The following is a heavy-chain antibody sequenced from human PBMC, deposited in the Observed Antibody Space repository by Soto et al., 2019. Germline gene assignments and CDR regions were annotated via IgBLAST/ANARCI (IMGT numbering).Heavy chain of an antibody. V-gene: IGHV3-21*01. CDR2: ISDSGSHI. CDR1: GFTFSGSS. D-gene: IGHD6-13*01. Sequence: LRLSCVASGFTFSGSSMNWVRQAPGKGLERVSSISDSGSHIYYADSVKGRFTISRDNAKNSLFLQMNSLRAEDTALYYCASSFSWYYSNWGQGXLVTVYS. CDR3: ASSFSWYYSN. J-gene: IGHJ4*02.